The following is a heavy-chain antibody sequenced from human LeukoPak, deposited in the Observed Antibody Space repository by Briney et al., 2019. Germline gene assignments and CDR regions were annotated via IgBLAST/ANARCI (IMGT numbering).Heavy chain of an antibody. CDR3: ARVESGYYDSSGHQANFDY. CDR1: GYTFTSYA. Sequence: ASVKVSCKASGYTFTSYAMNWVRQAPVQGLEWMGWINTNTGNPTYAQGFTGRFVFSLDTSVSTAYLQISSLKAEDTAVYCCARVESGYYDSSGHQANFDYWGQGTLVTVSS. J-gene: IGHJ4*02. CDR2: INTNTGNP. V-gene: IGHV7-4-1*02. D-gene: IGHD3-22*01.